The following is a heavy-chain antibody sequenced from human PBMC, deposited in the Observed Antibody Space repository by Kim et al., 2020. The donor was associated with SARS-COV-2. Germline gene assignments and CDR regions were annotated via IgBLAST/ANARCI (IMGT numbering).Heavy chain of an antibody. CDR2: INHSGST. CDR3: ARIMLRYSSGWYFDY. CDR1: GGSFSGYY. V-gene: IGHV4-34*01. Sequence: SETLSLTCAVYGGSFSGYYWSWIRQPPGKGLEWIGEINHSGSTNYNPSLKSRVTISVDTSKNQFSLKLSSVTAADTAVYYCARIMLRYSSGWYFDYWGQGTLVTVSS. J-gene: IGHJ4*02. D-gene: IGHD6-19*01.